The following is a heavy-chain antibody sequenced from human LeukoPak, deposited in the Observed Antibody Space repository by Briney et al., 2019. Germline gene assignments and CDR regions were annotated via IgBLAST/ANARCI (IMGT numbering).Heavy chain of an antibody. D-gene: IGHD2-8*01. J-gene: IGHJ5*02. Sequence: SETLSLTCTVSGGSISSYYWNWIRQSPGKVLEWIGYIYYTGSTNYNPSLRSRVTISVDTSKNQFSLKLSSVNAADTAVYYCARKTNDWFDPWGQGTLVTVSS. CDR2: IYYTGST. CDR3: ARKTNDWFDP. CDR1: GGSISSYY. V-gene: IGHV4-59*01.